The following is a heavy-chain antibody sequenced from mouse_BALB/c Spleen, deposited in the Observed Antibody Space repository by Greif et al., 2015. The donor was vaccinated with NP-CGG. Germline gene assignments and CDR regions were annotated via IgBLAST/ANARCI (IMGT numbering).Heavy chain of an antibody. Sequence: QVQLQQSGAELVRPGSSVKISCKASGYAFSSYWMNWVKQRPGQGLEWIGQIYPGDGDTNYNGKFKGKATLTADKSSSTAYMQLSSLTSEDSAVYFCARRNYGNYEGDAMDYWGQGTSVTVSS. D-gene: IGHD2-1*01. V-gene: IGHV1-80*01. CDR2: IYPGDGDT. CDR1: GYAFSSYW. CDR3: ARRNYGNYEGDAMDY. J-gene: IGHJ4*01.